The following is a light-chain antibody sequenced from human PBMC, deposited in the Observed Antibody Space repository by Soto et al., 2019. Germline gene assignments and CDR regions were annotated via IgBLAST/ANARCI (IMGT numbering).Light chain of an antibody. CDR1: QSISSW. CDR3: QQYNSYPYT. CDR2: DAS. V-gene: IGKV1-5*01. Sequence: DIQITQSPSTLSASVGDRVTITCRASQSISSWLAWYQQKPWKAPKLLIYDASSLERGVPSRFSGSGSGTEFTLTFSNLHPDDFATYYCQQYNSYPYTFGQGTRLEIK. J-gene: IGKJ5*01.